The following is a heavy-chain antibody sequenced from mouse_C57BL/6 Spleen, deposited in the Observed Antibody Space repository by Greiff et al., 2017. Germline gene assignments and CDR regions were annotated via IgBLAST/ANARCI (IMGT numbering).Heavy chain of an antibody. CDR1: GYTFTSYW. J-gene: IGHJ4*01. Sequence: QVQLQQPGAELVKPGASVKLSCKASGYTFTSYWMHWVKQRPGQGLEWIGMIHPNSGSTNYNEKFKSKATLTVDKSSSTAYMHLSSLTSDDSAVYYCAIYYSSSYFYAMDYWGQGTSVTVSS. D-gene: IGHD1-1*01. CDR3: AIYYSSSYFYAMDY. CDR2: IHPNSGST. V-gene: IGHV1-64*01.